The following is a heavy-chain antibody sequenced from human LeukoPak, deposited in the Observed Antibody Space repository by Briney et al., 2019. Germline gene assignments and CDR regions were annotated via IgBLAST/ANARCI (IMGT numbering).Heavy chain of an antibody. CDR1: GFTFSSYA. Sequence: PGGSLRFSCAASGFTFSSYAMSWVRQAPGKGLEWVSAISGSGGSTYYADSVKGRFTISRDNSKNTLYLQMNSLRAEDTAVYYCAKLGTMIVVDSILWYWGQGTLVTVSS. V-gene: IGHV3-23*01. CDR2: ISGSGGST. D-gene: IGHD3-22*01. CDR3: AKLGTMIVVDSILWY. J-gene: IGHJ4*02.